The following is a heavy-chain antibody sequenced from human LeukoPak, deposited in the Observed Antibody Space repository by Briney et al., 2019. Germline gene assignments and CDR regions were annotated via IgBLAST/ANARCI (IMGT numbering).Heavy chain of an antibody. V-gene: IGHV3-23*01. J-gene: IGHJ4*02. Sequence: GGSLRLSCAASGFTFSSYAMSWVRQAPGKGLEWVSAISGSGGSTYYADSVKGRFTISRDNSENTLYLQMNSLRAEDTAVYYCAKDRYYDFWSGYPNYWGQGTLVTVSS. D-gene: IGHD3-3*01. CDR2: ISGSGGST. CDR1: GFTFSSYA. CDR3: AKDRYYDFWSGYPNY.